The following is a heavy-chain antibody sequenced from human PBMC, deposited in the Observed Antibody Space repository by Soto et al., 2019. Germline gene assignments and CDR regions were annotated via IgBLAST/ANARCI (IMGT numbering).Heavy chain of an antibody. Sequence: GGSLRLSCAASGFTFSSYSMNWVRQAPGKGLEWVSSISSSSSYIYYADSVKGRFTISRDNAKNSLYLQMNSLRAEDTAVYYCARDQSGPREDIVATIRFDYWGQGTLVTVSS. CDR2: ISSSSSYI. J-gene: IGHJ4*02. D-gene: IGHD5-12*01. CDR3: ARDQSGPREDIVATIRFDY. V-gene: IGHV3-21*01. CDR1: GFTFSSYS.